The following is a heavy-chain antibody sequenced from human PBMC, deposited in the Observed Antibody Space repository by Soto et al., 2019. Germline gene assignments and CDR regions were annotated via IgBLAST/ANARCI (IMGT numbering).Heavy chain of an antibody. J-gene: IGHJ6*03. Sequence: QVQLVQSGPEVKKSGSSVKVSCKLSGGTFTTDTISWLRRAPGQGLEWMGRIIPILGTGNYAQKFQGSVTITEDKPTNPWYMDLSSLISEDTAVSSCAIAEVSYKMGTFPFYYPHVWGNGTTVTVS. CDR1: GGTFTTDT. V-gene: IGHV1-69*08. CDR2: IIPILGTG. CDR3: AIAEVSYKMGTFPFYYPHV. D-gene: IGHD3-10*01.